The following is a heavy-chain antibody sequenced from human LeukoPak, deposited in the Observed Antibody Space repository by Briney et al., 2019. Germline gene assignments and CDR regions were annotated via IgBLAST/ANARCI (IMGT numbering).Heavy chain of an antibody. D-gene: IGHD5-24*01. J-gene: IGHJ4*02. Sequence: SETLSLTCTVSGGSINNGGYYWSWIRQHPGKGLEWIGYIYYSGSSYYNPSLRSRVTISVDTSKNHFSLKLSSVTAPDTAVYYCARNRDGYNSFDYWGQGTLVTVSS. CDR3: ARNRDGYNSFDY. CDR1: GGSINNGGYY. V-gene: IGHV4-31*03. CDR2: IYYSGSS.